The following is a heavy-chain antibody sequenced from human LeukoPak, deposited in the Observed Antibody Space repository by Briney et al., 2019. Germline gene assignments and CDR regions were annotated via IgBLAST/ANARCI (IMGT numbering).Heavy chain of an antibody. D-gene: IGHD3-10*01. J-gene: IGHJ4*02. Sequence: GESLKISCKGSGYSFTSYWIGWVRQMPGKGLEWMGIIYPGDSDTRYCPSFQGQVTISADKSISTAYLQWSSLKASDTAMYYCARRYYYGSGSYINDYWGQGTLVTVSS. CDR3: ARRYYYGSGSYINDY. CDR1: GYSFTSYW. V-gene: IGHV5-51*01. CDR2: IYPGDSDT.